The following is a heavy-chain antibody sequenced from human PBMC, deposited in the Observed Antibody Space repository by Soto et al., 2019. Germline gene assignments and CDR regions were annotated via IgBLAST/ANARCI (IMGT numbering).Heavy chain of an antibody. CDR3: VRLVGGTVDY. CDR1: GDSVSSNSAA. Sequence: PSQTLSLTCAISGDSVSSNSAAWNWIRQSPSRGLEWLGRTYYRSKWNNDYAVSVKSRITVKPDTSKNQFSLQLNSVTPEDTAVYDCVRLVGGTVDYWGQGTLVTVSS. CDR2: TYYRSKWNN. D-gene: IGHD1-26*01. V-gene: IGHV6-1*01. J-gene: IGHJ4*02.